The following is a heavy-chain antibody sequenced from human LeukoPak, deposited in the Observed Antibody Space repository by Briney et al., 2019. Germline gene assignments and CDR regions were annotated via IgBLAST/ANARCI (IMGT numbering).Heavy chain of an antibody. CDR3: ARYFGDPQGMDV. CDR1: GFTLSNYW. V-gene: IGHV3-48*02. D-gene: IGHD3-10*01. J-gene: IGHJ6*02. CDR2: INGNSITR. Sequence: PGGSLRLSCAASGFTLSNYWMHWIRQVPGKGLVWVSHINGNSITRYYADSVKGRFTISRDNVKNSLYLQMNSLRDEDTAVYYCARYFGDPQGMDVWGQGTTVTVSS.